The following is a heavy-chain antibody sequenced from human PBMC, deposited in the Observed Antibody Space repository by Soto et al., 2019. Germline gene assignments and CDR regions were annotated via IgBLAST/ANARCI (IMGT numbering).Heavy chain of an antibody. CDR1: GYTFTSYG. J-gene: IGHJ6*03. Sequence: ASVKVSCKASGYTFTSYGISWVRQAPGQGLEWMGWIGAYNGNTNYAQKLQGRVTMTTDTSTSTAYMELRSLRSDDTAVYYCARYNDYSNPDREYYYYYYYMDVWGKGTTVTVSS. V-gene: IGHV1-18*01. CDR2: IGAYNGNT. CDR3: ARYNDYSNPDREYYYYYYYMDV. D-gene: IGHD4-4*01.